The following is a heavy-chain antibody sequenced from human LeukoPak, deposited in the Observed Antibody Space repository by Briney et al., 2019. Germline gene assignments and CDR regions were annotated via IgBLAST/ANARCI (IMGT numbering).Heavy chain of an antibody. J-gene: IGHJ4*02. V-gene: IGHV3-30*02. CDR1: GFIFSTYG. CDR3: VKDFVGSQQLSTGPFDF. Sequence: LPGGSLRLSCAASGFIFSTYGMHWVRQAPGKGLEWVAFLRYDGSKTQYVDSVKGRFTVSREQSKNTLYLQMNSLRFEDTAVYYCVKDFVGSQQLSTGPFDFWGQGTPVTVSS. CDR2: LRYDGSKT. D-gene: IGHD5-24*01.